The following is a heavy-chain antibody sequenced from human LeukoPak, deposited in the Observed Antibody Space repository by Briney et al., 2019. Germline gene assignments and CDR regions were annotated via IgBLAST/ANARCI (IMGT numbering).Heavy chain of an antibody. J-gene: IGHJ6*02. Sequence: PGTLSLTCAVSGVSLTGYYWSWVRQRPRKRLGWGGEINHSGSTNYNPSLKSPVTISVDTSKNQFSLKLSSVTAADTAVYYCARDVYYYGSGTRKVVGGMNGMDVWGQGTTVTAS. D-gene: IGHD3-10*01. CDR1: GVSLTGYY. CDR3: ARDVYYYGSGTRKVVGGMNGMDV. CDR2: INHSGST. V-gene: IGHV4-34*01.